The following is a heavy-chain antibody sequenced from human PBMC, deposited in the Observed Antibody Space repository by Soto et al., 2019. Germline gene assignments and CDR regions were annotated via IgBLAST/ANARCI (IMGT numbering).Heavy chain of an antibody. V-gene: IGHV4-38-2*02. CDR2: FYHSGST. CDR3: ARFPAY. CDR1: GYSIISDYY. Sequence: PSLTCTVSGYSIISDYYWGWIRQPPGNGLEWIGSFYHSGSTHYNPSLKSRVTISVDTSKNQFSLKLTSVTAADTAVYFCARFPAYWGQGILVTVSS. J-gene: IGHJ4*02.